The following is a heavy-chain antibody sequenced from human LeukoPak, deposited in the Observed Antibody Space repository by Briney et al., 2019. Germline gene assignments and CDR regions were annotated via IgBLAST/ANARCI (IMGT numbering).Heavy chain of an antibody. CDR2: IKQDGSEE. CDR3: ARDAGGYSTFDY. Sequence: GGSLRLSCAASGFTFSSYWMSWVRQAPGKGLEWVANIKQDGSEEYYVDSVKGRFTISRDNAKNSLYLQMNSLRAEDTAVHYCARDAGGYSTFDYWGQGTLVTVSS. J-gene: IGHJ4*02. CDR1: GFTFSSYW. V-gene: IGHV3-7*01. D-gene: IGHD3-3*01.